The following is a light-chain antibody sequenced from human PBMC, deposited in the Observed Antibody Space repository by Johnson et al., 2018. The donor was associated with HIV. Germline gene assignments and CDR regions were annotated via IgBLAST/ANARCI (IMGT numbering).Light chain of an antibody. CDR3: GTWDSSLSTYV. CDR1: SSNIGNNS. J-gene: IGLJ1*01. Sequence: QSVLTQPPSVSAAPGQKVTISCSGSSSNIGNNSVSWYQQVPGTAPKLLIYDNNQRPSGIPDRFSVSKSGTSATLGITGLQTGDEADYYCGTWDSSLSTYVFGSGTKVTV. CDR2: DNN. V-gene: IGLV1-51*01.